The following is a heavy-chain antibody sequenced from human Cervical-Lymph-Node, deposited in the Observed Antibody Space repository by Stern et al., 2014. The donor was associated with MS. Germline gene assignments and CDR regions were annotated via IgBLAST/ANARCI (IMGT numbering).Heavy chain of an antibody. CDR1: GFIFSDYG. D-gene: IGHD2-21*01. V-gene: IGHV3-30*18. J-gene: IGHJ6*02. CDR2: ILHDGNSQ. Sequence: VQLVQSGGGVVQPGRSLRLSCAASGFIFSDYGMHWVRQAPGQGLGWGAFILHDGNSQYYADSVSGRFTTSRESSHKRLYLEMNSLRPEDTAVYYCAKDLLQKRIGYFVWGQGTTVTVS. CDR3: AKDLLQKRIGYFV.